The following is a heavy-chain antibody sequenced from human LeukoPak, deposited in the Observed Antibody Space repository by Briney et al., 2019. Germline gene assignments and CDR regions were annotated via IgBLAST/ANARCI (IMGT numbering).Heavy chain of an antibody. D-gene: IGHD2-8*01. V-gene: IGHV3-7*01. CDR2: IKQDGSEK. CDR1: GFTFSSCS. J-gene: IGHJ5*01. Sequence: GGSLRLSCAASGFTFSSCSMNWVRQAPGKGLEWVANIKQDGSEKYYVDSVKGRFTISRDNAKNSLYLQMNSLRAEDTAVYYCARVYASSWFDYWGQGILVTVSS. CDR3: ARVYASSWFDY.